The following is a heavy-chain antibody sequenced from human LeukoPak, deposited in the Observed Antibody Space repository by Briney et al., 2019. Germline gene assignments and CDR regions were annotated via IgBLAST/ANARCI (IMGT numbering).Heavy chain of an antibody. V-gene: IGHV4-59*05. Sequence: GSLRLSCVVSGFTFSTYSMNWVRQAPGKGLEWIGSFYYSGSTYYNLSLKSRVTISADTSKNQFSLKLSSVTAADTAVYYCAGGRSGWYGVGDYWGQGTLVTVSS. D-gene: IGHD6-19*01. CDR1: GFTFSTYSMN. CDR3: AGGRSGWYGVGDY. J-gene: IGHJ4*02. CDR2: FYYSGST.